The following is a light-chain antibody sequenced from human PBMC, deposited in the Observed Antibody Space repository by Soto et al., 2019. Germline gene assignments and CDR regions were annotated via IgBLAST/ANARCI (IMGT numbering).Light chain of an antibody. J-gene: IGKJ5*01. V-gene: IGKV3-15*01. CDR2: ATY. CDR1: QSISTN. Sequence: EVVMTQSPAALSASPGDRVVLSCRASQSISTNLAWYQQRPGQAPRLLIYATYTRVTGIPPRFSDSGSGTEFTLTINGLQPEDSAVYYCQQYNQWAIPFGQGTRLEIK. CDR3: QQYNQWAIP.